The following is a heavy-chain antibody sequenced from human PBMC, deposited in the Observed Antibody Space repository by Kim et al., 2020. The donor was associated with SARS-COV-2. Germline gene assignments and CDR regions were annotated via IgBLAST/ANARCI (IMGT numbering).Heavy chain of an antibody. CDR1: GGTFSSYA. CDR2: IIPIFGTA. J-gene: IGHJ6*02. Sequence: SVKVSCKASGGTFSSYAISWVRQAPGQGLEWMGGIIPIFGTANYAQKFQGRVTITADESTSTAYMELSSLRSEDTAVYYCARDKKWIRGYGDVDYYYYGMDVWGQGTTVTVSS. CDR3: ARDKKWIRGYGDVDYYYYGMDV. D-gene: IGHD5-12*01. V-gene: IGHV1-69*13.